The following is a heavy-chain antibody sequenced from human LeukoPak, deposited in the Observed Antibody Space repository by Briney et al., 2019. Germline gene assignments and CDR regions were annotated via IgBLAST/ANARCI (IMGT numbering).Heavy chain of an antibody. V-gene: IGHV3-23*01. D-gene: IGHD6-19*01. J-gene: IGHJ4*02. CDR3: AKASGWNFDY. Sequence: PGGSLRLSCAASGFTFSSYTMSWVRQAPGKGLEWVSTISDSGFSTYYADSVKGLFTISRDNSKNTLYLQMHSLRAEDTAVYYCAKASGWNFDYWGQGALVTVSS. CDR2: ISDSGFST. CDR1: GFTFSSYT.